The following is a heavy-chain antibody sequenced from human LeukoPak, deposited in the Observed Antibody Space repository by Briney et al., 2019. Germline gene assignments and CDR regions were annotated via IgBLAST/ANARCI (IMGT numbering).Heavy chain of an antibody. J-gene: IGHJ5*02. Sequence: SVKVSCKASGGTFSSYAISWVRQAPGQGLEWMGRIIPTFGIANYAQKFQGRVTVTADKSTSTAYMELSSLRSEDTAVYYCARREVEYYDSSGYYPAWGQGTLVTVSS. CDR3: ARREVEYYDSSGYYPA. V-gene: IGHV1-69*04. CDR2: IIPTFGIA. D-gene: IGHD3-22*01. CDR1: GGTFSSYA.